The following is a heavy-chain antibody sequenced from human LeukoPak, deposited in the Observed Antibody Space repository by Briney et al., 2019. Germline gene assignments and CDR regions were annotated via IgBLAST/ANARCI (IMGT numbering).Heavy chain of an antibody. V-gene: IGHV4-39*07. D-gene: IGHD7-27*01. CDR1: GGSISSNSYY. Sequence: SETLSLTCTVSGGSISSNSYYWGWIRQPPGKGLEWIGSIYYSGSTYYNPSLKSRVTISVDTSKNQFSLKLSSVTAADTAVYYCARAEGWGSDFDYWGQGTLVTVSS. CDR2: IYYSGST. CDR3: ARAEGWGSDFDY. J-gene: IGHJ4*02.